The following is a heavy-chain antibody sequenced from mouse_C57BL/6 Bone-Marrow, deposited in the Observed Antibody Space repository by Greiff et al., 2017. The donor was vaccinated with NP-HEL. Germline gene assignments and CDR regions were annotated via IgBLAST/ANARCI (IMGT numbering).Heavy chain of an antibody. D-gene: IGHD2-2*01. V-gene: IGHV1-26*01. CDR3: HGYRNYFDY. CDR1: GYTFTDYY. J-gene: IGHJ2*01. CDR2: INPNNGGT. Sequence: EVQLQQSGPELVKPGASVKISCKASGYTFTDYYMNWVKQSHGKSLEWIGDINPNNGGTSYNQKFKGKATLTVDKSSSTAYMELRSLTSEDSAVYYCHGYRNYFDYWGQGTTLTVSS.